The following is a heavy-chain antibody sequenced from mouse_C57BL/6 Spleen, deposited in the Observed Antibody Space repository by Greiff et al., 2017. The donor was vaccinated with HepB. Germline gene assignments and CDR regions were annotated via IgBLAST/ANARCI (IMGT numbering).Heavy chain of an antibody. CDR2: ISDGGSYT. V-gene: IGHV5-4*01. J-gene: IGHJ3*01. CDR3: ARDEGDGYDVGFAY. D-gene: IGHD2-2*01. CDR1: GFTFSSYA. Sequence: EVMLVETGGGLVKPGGSLKLSCAASGFTFSSYAMSWVRQTPEKRLEWVATISDGGSYTYYPDNVKGRFTISRDNAKNNLYLQMSHLKSEDTAMYYCARDEGDGYDVGFAYWGQGTLVTVSA.